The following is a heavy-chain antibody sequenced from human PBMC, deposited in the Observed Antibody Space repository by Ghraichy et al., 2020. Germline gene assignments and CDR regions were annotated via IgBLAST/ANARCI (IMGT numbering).Heavy chain of an antibody. CDR1: GGSISSYY. J-gene: IGHJ4*02. D-gene: IGHD3-3*01. CDR2: IYYSGST. V-gene: IGHV4-59*08. Sequence: SETLSLTCTVSGGSISSYYWSWIRQPPGKGLEWIGYIYYSGSTNYNPSLKSRVTISVDTSKNQFSLKLSSVTAADTAVYYCARHVRFRPFDYWGQGTLVTVSS. CDR3: ARHVRFRPFDY.